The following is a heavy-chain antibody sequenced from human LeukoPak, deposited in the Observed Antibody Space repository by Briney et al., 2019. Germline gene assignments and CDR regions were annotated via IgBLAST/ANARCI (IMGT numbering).Heavy chain of an antibody. CDR3: ARRATMLAGGYFDY. CDR2: IYASGST. V-gene: IGHV4-4*09. D-gene: IGHD5-12*01. J-gene: IGHJ4*02. Sequence: SETLSLTCTVSGGSISSYYWSWIRQPPGRGLEWVGYIYASGSTTYNPSLKSRVAISIDTSKNQFSLRLSSVTAADTAVYHCARRATMLAGGYFDYWGQGTLVSVSS. CDR1: GGSISSYY.